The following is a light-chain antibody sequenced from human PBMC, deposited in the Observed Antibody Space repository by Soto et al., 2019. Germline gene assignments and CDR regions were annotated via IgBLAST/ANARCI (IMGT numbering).Light chain of an antibody. CDR2: DVT. J-gene: IGLJ1*01. Sequence: QSALTQPASVSGSPGQSITISCTGTSSDFGGYDFVSWHQQRPGKAPKLMIYDVTNRPSGVSNRFSGSKSGNTASLTISGLQAEEEADYYCCSFTSSDTHVFGTGTKVTFL. CDR1: SSDFGGYDF. V-gene: IGLV2-14*01. CDR3: CSFTSSDTHV.